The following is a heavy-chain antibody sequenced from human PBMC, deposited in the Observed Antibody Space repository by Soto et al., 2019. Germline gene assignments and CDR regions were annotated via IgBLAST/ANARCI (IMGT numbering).Heavy chain of an antibody. CDR3: VKDGEAASPGWFDT. V-gene: IGHV3-9*01. D-gene: IGHD6-6*01. J-gene: IGHJ5*02. CDR2: NRWNGEAV. CDR1: GFTFEDFA. Sequence: LRLSCSASGFTFEDFAMHWVRRVPGKGLEWVAGNRWNGEAVGYAASVKGRCTSSRDNAKKLLFLQMNSLRVDDTALYYCVKDGEAASPGWFDTWGQGTQVTVSS.